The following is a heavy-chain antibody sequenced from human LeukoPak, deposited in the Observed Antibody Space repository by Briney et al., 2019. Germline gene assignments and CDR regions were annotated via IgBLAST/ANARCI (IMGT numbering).Heavy chain of an antibody. D-gene: IGHD6-19*01. CDR2: IYYSGST. Sequence: SETLSLTRTVSGGSISSYYWSWIRQPPGKGLEWIGYIYYSGSTNYNPSLKSRVTISVDTSKNQFSLKLSSVTAADTAVYYCARDRSSGWYSSPNYFDYWGQGTLVTVSS. J-gene: IGHJ4*02. V-gene: IGHV4-59*01. CDR3: ARDRSSGWYSSPNYFDY. CDR1: GGSISSYY.